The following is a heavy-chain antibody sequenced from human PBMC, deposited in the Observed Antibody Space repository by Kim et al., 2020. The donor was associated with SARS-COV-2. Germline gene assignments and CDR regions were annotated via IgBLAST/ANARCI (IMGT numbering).Heavy chain of an antibody. D-gene: IGHD2-2*02. V-gene: IGHV4-34*01. J-gene: IGHJ4*02. Sequence: LKSRVTRSVDTSKNQFSLKLSSVTAADTAVYYCAREDIVVVPAAIGPFDYWGQGTLVTVSS. CDR3: AREDIVVVPAAIGPFDY.